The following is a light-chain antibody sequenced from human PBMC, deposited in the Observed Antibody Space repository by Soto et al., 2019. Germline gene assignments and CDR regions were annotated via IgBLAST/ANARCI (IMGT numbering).Light chain of an antibody. CDR1: QSVAHN. J-gene: IGKJ2*01. CDR2: GAS. V-gene: IGKV3-15*01. CDR3: QRSNYWPYT. Sequence: EIVMTQSPATLSVSPGERVTLSCRASQSVAHNLAWYQQKPGQAPRLLFYGASFRATGVPARFSGSGSGTDYTLTISSLEYNDFVIHFYQRSNYWPYTFGQGTKLEIK.